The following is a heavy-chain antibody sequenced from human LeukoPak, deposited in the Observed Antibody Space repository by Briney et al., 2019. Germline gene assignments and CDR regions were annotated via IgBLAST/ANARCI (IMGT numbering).Heavy chain of an antibody. Sequence: ASVKVSCKASGYTFTGYYMHWVRQAPGQGLEWMGWINPNSGGTNYAQKFQGRVTMTRDTSISTAYMELSRLRSDDTAVYYCARVRYRQLVLYFDYWGQGTLVTVSS. J-gene: IGHJ4*02. CDR3: ARVRYRQLVLYFDY. CDR2: INPNSGGT. V-gene: IGHV1-2*02. D-gene: IGHD6-6*01. CDR1: GYTFTGYY.